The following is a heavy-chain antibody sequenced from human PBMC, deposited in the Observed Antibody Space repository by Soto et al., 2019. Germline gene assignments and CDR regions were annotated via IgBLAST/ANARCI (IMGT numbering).Heavy chain of an antibody. D-gene: IGHD3-22*01. V-gene: IGHV3-72*01. CDR2: TRNKANSYTT. Sequence: EVPLVESGGGLVQPGGSLRLSCAASGFTFSDHYMDWVRQTPGKGLEWVGRTRNKANSYTTEYAASVKGRITTSRDYSKNSLYLQMNSVKTEDAAVYDCARPPYDSCGCYPNWGQGTLVVVSS. J-gene: IGHJ4*02. CDR3: ARPPYDSCGCYPN. CDR1: GFTFSDHY.